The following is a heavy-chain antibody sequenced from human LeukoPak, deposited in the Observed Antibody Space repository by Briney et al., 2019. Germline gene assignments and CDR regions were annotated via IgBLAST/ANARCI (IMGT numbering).Heavy chain of an antibody. J-gene: IGHJ4*02. Sequence: SGTLSLTCAVSGDSISSQSWWSWVRQPPGKGLEWIGEIHHTGSTNYNPSLKSRVTIAVDKSKDQSSLKLTSMTAADTAVYYCARKGLRHGYVPLDYWGQGILVTVSS. CDR3: ARKGLRHGYVPLDY. V-gene: IGHV4-4*02. CDR2: IHHTGST. D-gene: IGHD3-22*01. CDR1: GDSISSQSW.